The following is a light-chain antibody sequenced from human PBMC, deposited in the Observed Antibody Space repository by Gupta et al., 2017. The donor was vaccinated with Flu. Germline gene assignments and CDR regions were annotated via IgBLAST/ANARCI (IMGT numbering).Light chain of an antibody. Sequence: SVTIACSGSTSNIGNNPVNWYQQHPGTAPKLLMYSNNQRPSGVPDRFSGSKSGTSASLAISGLQSEDEADYYCAAWDGSLNGYVFGTGTKVTVL. CDR3: AAWDGSLNGYV. CDR1: TSNIGNNP. J-gene: IGLJ1*01. CDR2: SNN. V-gene: IGLV1-44*01.